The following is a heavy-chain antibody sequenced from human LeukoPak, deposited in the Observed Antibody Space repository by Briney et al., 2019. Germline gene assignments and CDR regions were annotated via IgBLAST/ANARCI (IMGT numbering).Heavy chain of an antibody. CDR1: GFTFSSYA. CDR3: AKSRGYGMDV. Sequence: GGSLRLSCAASGFTFSSYAMSRVRQAPGKGLEWVSGIIGSGTSTYYADSVKGRVTISRDNSKNTVYLEMNSLRAEDTAIYYCAKSRGYGMDVWGQGTTVIVSS. V-gene: IGHV3-23*01. J-gene: IGHJ6*02. CDR2: IIGSGTST. D-gene: IGHD2-2*01.